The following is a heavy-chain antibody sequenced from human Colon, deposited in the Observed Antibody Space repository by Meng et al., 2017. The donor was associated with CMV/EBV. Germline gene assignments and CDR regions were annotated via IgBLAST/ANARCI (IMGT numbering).Heavy chain of an antibody. V-gene: IGHV3-7*01. CDR1: GFTFSNYW. CDR2: MKEDVSEK. J-gene: IGHJ3*02. D-gene: IGHD2-2*02. Sequence: GGSLRLSCASSGFTFSNYWMSWVRQAPGKGLEWVANMKEDVSEKNYVDSVRGRFTISRDNAESSLYLQMNSLRAEDTAVYYCARMYCSTNTCYTDAFDIWGQGTMVTVSS. CDR3: ARMYCSTNTCYTDAFDI.